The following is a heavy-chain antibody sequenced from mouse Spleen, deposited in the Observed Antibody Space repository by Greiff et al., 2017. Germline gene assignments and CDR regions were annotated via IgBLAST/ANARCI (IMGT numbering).Heavy chain of an antibody. CDR3: ARGDGNYGHFDY. V-gene: IGHV1-76*01. J-gene: IGHJ1*03. CDR1: GYTFTDYY. CDR2: IYPGSGGT. Sequence: VQLVQSGPELVKPGASVKLSCKASGYTFTDYYMNWVKQSPGQGLEWIASIYPGSGGTYYNQKFKGKATLTAEKSSSTAYMQLRSLTSEDSAVYYCARGDGNYGHFDYWGKGTTVTVSS. D-gene: IGHD2-1*01.